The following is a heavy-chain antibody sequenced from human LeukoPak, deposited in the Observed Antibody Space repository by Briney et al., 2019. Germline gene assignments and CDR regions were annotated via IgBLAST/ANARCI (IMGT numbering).Heavy chain of an antibody. J-gene: IGHJ4*02. D-gene: IGHD2-15*01. CDR2: IRPNGSEK. CDR1: GFTFSSYW. V-gene: IGHV3-7*01. CDR3: ARGGSDY. Sequence: PGGSLRLSCIASGFTFSSYWMSWVRQAPGKGLEWVGNIRPNGSEKFYVDSVKGRFTISRDNAKNSVYLQMNSLRVEETAVYYCARGGSDYWGQGTLVTVSS.